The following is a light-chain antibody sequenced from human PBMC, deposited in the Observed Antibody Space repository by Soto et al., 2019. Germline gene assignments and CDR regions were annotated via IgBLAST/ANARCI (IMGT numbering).Light chain of an antibody. V-gene: IGLV2-11*01. J-gene: IGLJ2*01. Sequence: QSVLTQPRSVSVSPGQSVTISCTGTSSDVGGYNYVSWYQQHPGIAPQLIIYDVSKRPSGVPDRFSGSKSGNTASLTISGLQAEDEADYYCCSYAGSYSWVFGGGTKLTVL. CDR3: CSYAGSYSWV. CDR2: DVS. CDR1: SSDVGGYNY.